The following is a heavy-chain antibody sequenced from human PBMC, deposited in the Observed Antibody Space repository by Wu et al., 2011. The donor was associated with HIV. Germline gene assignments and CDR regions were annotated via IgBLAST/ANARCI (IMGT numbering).Heavy chain of an antibody. CDR2: ISAYSGNT. CDR1: GYTFNTYG. V-gene: IGHV1-18*01. D-gene: IGHD1-26*01. CDR3: ARDESGXSSYYGMDV. Sequence: QVQLVQSGAEVKKPGASVKVSCKASGYTFNTYGVSWVRQAPGQGLEWMGWISAYSGNTNYAQKFQGRVTMTTDTPTNTAYMELKSLRSDDTAVYYCARDESGXSSYYGMDVWGQGTTVTVSS. J-gene: IGHJ6*02.